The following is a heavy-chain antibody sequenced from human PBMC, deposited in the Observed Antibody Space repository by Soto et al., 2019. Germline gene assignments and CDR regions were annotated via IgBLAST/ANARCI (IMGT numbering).Heavy chain of an antibody. CDR3: AKDGFSGYETAEYFQH. J-gene: IGHJ1*01. Sequence: GESLKISCAASGFTFSSYAMSWVRQAPGKGLEWVSAISGSGGSTYYADSVKGRFTISRDNSKNTLYLQMNSLRAEDTAVYYCAKDGFSGYETAEYFQHWGQGTLVTVSS. D-gene: IGHD5-12*01. V-gene: IGHV3-23*01. CDR1: GFTFSSYA. CDR2: ISGSGGST.